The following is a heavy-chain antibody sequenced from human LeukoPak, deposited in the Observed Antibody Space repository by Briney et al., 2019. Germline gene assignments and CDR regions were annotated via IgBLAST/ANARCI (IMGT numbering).Heavy chain of an antibody. CDR1: GFTFSSYS. Sequence: GGSLRLSCAASGFTFSSYSMNWVRQAPGEGLEWVSSISSSSSYIYYADSVKGRFTISRDNAKNSLYLQMNSLRAEDTAVYYCARDSDGYNPHYFDYWGQGTLVTVSS. CDR3: ARDSDGYNPHYFDY. CDR2: ISSSSSYI. J-gene: IGHJ4*02. D-gene: IGHD5-24*01. V-gene: IGHV3-21*01.